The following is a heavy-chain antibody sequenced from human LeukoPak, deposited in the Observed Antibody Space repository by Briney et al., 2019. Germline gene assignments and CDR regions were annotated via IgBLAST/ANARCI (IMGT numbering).Heavy chain of an antibody. CDR1: GGPISSYY. J-gene: IGHJ4*02. V-gene: IGHV4-59*01. CDR3: AGATMVRGVRSGDDY. Sequence: SETLSLTCTVSGGPISSYYWSCIRQPPGKGLEWIGYIYYSGSTNYNPSLQSRVTTSVDPSKNHFSLKLSSVTAADTAVYYCAGATMVRGVRSGDDYWGQGTLVTVSA. CDR2: IYYSGST. D-gene: IGHD3-10*01.